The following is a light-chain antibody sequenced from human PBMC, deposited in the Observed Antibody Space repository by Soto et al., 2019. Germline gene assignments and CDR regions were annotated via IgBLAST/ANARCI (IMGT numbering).Light chain of an antibody. CDR2: AAS. Sequence: DSQMTQAPSSLSASVGDRVTITCLASQSISSYLTWYQQEPGKAPKFLIYAASSLQSGVPSRFSGSGSGTDFTLTISSLQPEDFATYYCQQSYSTPITFGQGTRLEIK. CDR1: QSISSY. V-gene: IGKV1-39*01. J-gene: IGKJ5*01. CDR3: QQSYSTPIT.